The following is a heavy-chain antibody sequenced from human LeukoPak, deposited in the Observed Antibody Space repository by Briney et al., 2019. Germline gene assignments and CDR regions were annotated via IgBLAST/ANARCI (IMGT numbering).Heavy chain of an antibody. CDR1: GYTFTSYG. CDR2: ISAYNGNT. J-gene: IGHJ4*02. Sequence: GASVKVSCKASGYTFTSYGISLVRQAPGQGLEWMGWISAYNGNTNYAQKLQGRVTMTTDTSTSTVYMELRSLRSDGTTVYYCARTIVVVTADYFDYWGQGTLVTVSS. CDR3: ARTIVVVTADYFDY. V-gene: IGHV1-18*01. D-gene: IGHD2-21*02.